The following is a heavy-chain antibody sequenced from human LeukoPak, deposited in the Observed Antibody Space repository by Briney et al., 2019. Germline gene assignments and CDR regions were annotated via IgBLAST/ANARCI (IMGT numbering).Heavy chain of an antibody. Sequence: GGSLRLSCAASGFTFSDYYMRWIRQAPGKGLEWVSYISSSGSTIYYADSVKGRFTISRDNAKNSLYLQMNSLRAEDTAVYYCARDSEALGDAFDIWGQGTMVTVSS. V-gene: IGHV3-11*01. CDR3: ARDSEALGDAFDI. CDR2: ISSSGSTI. CDR1: GFTFSDYY. J-gene: IGHJ3*02.